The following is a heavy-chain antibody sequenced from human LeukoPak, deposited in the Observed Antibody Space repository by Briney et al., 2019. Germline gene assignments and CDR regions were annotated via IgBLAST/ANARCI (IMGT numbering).Heavy chain of an antibody. D-gene: IGHD1-1*01. Sequence: SETLSLTCTFSGGSISIQYWSWIRQPPGKGLDWIGYIYNSGGTNYTPSLRGRFTISVDTSKNHSSLKMTSMTAADTAVYYCARVVTVPTAVYYYYYIDVWGKGTTATVSS. CDR1: GGSISIQY. CDR2: IYNSGGT. J-gene: IGHJ6*03. CDR3: ARVVTVPTAVYYYYYIDV. V-gene: IGHV4-59*11.